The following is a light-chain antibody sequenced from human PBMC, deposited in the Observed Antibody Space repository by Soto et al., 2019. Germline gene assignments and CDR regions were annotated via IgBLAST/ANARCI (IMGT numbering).Light chain of an antibody. CDR1: KSVSSN. CDR2: GAS. J-gene: IGKJ4*01. CDR3: QQYNNWPRT. Sequence: EIVMTQSPATLSVSPGERATLSCRASKSVSSNLDWYQQKPGQAPRLLIYGASTRATCIPARFSGSGSGTELTLTISSLQSEDFAFYYWQQYNNWPRTFGGGTKVEIK. V-gene: IGKV3-15*01.